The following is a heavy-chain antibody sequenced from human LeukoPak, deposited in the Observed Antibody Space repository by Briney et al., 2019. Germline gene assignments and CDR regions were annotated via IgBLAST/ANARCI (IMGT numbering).Heavy chain of an antibody. CDR3: TTTVSIAVAGTVSDY. V-gene: IGHV3-15*07. Sequence: GGSLRLSCAASGFTFSNAWMNWVRQAPGKGLEWVGRIKSKTDGGTTDYAAPVKGRFTISRDDSKNTLYLQMNSLKTEDTAVYYCTTTVSIAVAGTVSDYWGQGTLVTVSS. D-gene: IGHD6-19*01. CDR2: IKSKTDGGTT. J-gene: IGHJ4*02. CDR1: GFTFSNAW.